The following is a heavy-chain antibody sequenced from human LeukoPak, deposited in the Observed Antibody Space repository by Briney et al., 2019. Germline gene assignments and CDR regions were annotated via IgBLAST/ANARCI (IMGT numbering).Heavy chain of an antibody. CDR1: GYTFTNFG. CDR3: ARVSGITSAGEYFQH. CDR2: ISAYNGNT. V-gene: IGHV1-18*01. Sequence: ASVKVSCKASGYTFTNFGFSWVRQAAGQGLEWMGWISAYNGNTNYAQSFLNRVTMTTETSTSTAYLELRSLRSDDTAVFYCARVSGITSAGEYFQHWGQGTLVIVSS. D-gene: IGHD6-13*01. J-gene: IGHJ1*01.